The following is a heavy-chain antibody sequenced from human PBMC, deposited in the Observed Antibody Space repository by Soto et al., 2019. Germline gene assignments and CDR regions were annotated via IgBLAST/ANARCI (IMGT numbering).Heavy chain of an antibody. D-gene: IGHD1-1*01. V-gene: IGHV4-31*03. CDR1: GGSISTVGHY. Sequence: QVQLQESGPQLVKPSQTLSLTCSVSGGSISTVGHYWTWIRQPPGKGLEWIGSIYHTGSTYYSKSVRSRRAMSVDTCKSQFSLRLSSVTAADTAVYYCARATGTLRSRNCDYWGQGSLVTVSS. CDR2: IYHTGST. CDR3: ARATGTLRSRNCDY. J-gene: IGHJ4*02.